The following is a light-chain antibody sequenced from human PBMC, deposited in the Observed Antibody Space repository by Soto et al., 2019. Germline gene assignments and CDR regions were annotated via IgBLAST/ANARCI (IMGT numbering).Light chain of an antibody. J-gene: IGKJ4*01. Sequence: AIQMTQSPSSLSASVGDRVTITCRASQGIGNDLGWYQQKPGKVPNLLIYGASSVRSGVPSRFSGSGSGTDFTLTISNLQPEDFATYYCLQDYRYPLTFGGGTKVEVK. CDR1: QGIGND. CDR2: GAS. V-gene: IGKV1-6*01. CDR3: LQDYRYPLT.